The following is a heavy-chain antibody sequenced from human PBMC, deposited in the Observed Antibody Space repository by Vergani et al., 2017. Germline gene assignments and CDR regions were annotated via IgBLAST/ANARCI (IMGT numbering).Heavy chain of an antibody. Sequence: QLQLQESGSGLVKPSQTLSLTCAVSGGSISSGGYSWSWIRQPPGKGLEWIGYIYHSGSTYYNPSLKSRVTISVDRSKNQFSLKLSSVPAADTAVYYCARDWAYCSSTSCYSWFDPWGQGTLVTVSS. V-gene: IGHV4-30-2*01. J-gene: IGHJ5*02. CDR1: GGSISSGGYS. CDR2: IYHSGST. D-gene: IGHD2-2*01. CDR3: ARDWAYCSSTSCYSWFDP.